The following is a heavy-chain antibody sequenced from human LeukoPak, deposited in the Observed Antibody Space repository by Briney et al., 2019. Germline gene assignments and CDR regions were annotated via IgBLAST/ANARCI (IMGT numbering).Heavy chain of an antibody. CDR2: IYYSGST. V-gene: IGHV4-59*01. D-gene: IGHD1-7*01. CDR1: GGSISSYY. CDR3: ARGINWNYDLFDY. Sequence: SETLSLTCTVSGGSISSYYWSWIRQPPGKGLEWIGYIYYSGSTNYNPSLKSRVTISVDTSKNQFSLKLSSVTAADTAVYYRARGINWNYDLFDYWGQGTLVTVSS. J-gene: IGHJ4*02.